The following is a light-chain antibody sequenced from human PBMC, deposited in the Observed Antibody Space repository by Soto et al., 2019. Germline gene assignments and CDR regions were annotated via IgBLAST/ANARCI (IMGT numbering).Light chain of an antibody. CDR1: QSLLHSNGYNY. V-gene: IGKV2-28*01. CDR3: VQALQAPLST. Sequence: DIVMTQSPLSLPVTPGEPASISCRSSQSLLHSNGYNYLDWYLQKPGQSPQLLIYLGSNRASGVPDRFSGSGSGTDFTLKISRVEAEDVGVYYCVQALQAPLSTFGQGTKLEIK. J-gene: IGKJ2*01. CDR2: LGS.